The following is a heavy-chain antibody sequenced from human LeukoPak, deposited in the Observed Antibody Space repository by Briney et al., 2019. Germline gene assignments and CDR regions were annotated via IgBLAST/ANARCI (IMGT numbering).Heavy chain of an antibody. Sequence: SETLSLTCAVYGGSFSGYYWSWIRQPPGKGLEWIGEINHSGSANYNPSLKSRVTISVDTSKNQFSLRLTSVTAADTAVYYCARSEEGDYGDHGFDYWGQGTLVTVSS. CDR1: GGSFSGYY. CDR2: INHSGSA. D-gene: IGHD4-17*01. V-gene: IGHV4-34*01. J-gene: IGHJ4*02. CDR3: ARSEEGDYGDHGFDY.